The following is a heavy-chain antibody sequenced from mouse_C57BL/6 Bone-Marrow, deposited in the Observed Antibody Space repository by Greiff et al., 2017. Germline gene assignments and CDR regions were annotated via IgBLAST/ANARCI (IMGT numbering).Heavy chain of an antibody. D-gene: IGHD2-12*01. Sequence: VQLQQPGAELVRPGSSVKLSCKASGYTFTSYWMHWVKQRPIQGLEWIGNIDPSDSETHYNQKFKDKATLTVDKSSSTAYMQLSSLTSEDSAVYYCARSLTRAWFAYWGQGTLVTVSA. CDR3: ARSLTRAWFAY. CDR2: IDPSDSET. CDR1: GYTFTSYW. J-gene: IGHJ3*01. V-gene: IGHV1-52*01.